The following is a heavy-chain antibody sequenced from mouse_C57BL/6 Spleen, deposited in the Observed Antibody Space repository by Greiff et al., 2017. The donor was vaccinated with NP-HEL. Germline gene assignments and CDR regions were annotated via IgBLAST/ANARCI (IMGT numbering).Heavy chain of an antibody. CDR2: IDPSDSYT. D-gene: IGHD2-3*01. V-gene: IGHV1-50*01. CDR3: ARAEGYDGYYGSFAY. J-gene: IGHJ3*01. Sequence: QVQLQQPGAELVKPGASVKLSCKASGYTFTSYWMQWVKQRPGQGLEWIGEIDPSDSYTNYNQKFKGKATLTVDTSSSTAYMQLSSLTSEDSAVYYGARAEGYDGYYGSFAYWGQGTLVTVSA. CDR1: GYTFTSYW.